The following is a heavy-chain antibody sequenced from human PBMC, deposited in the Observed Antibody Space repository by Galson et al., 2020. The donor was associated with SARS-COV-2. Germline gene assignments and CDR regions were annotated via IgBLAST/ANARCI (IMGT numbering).Heavy chain of an antibody. J-gene: IGHJ6*02. CDR2: IYYSGST. CDR3: ARDCSSTSCYTYGMYV. CDR1: GGSISSYY. Sequence: ETSETLSLTCTVSGGSISSYYWSWIRQPPGKGLEWIGYIYYSGSTNYNPSLKSRVTISVDTSKNQFSLKLSSVTAADTAVYYCARDCSSTSCYTYGMYVWGQGTTVTVSS. V-gene: IGHV4-59*01. D-gene: IGHD2-2*02.